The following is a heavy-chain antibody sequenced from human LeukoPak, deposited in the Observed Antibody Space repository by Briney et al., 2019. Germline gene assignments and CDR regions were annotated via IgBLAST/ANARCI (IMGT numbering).Heavy chain of an antibody. CDR3: ARQQNHYYYYYYMDV. Sequence: SETLSLTCTVSGGSISSNYWSWIRQPPGKGLEWIGSIYYSGSTYYNPSLKSRVTISVDTSKNQFSLKLSSVTAVDTAVYYCARQQNHYYYYYYMDVWGKGTTVTVSS. CDR1: GGSISSNY. J-gene: IGHJ6*03. CDR2: IYYSGST. D-gene: IGHD2/OR15-2a*01. V-gene: IGHV4-39*01.